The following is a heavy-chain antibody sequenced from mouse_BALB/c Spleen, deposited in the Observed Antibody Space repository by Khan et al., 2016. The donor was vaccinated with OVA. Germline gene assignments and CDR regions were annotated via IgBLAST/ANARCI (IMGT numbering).Heavy chain of an antibody. CDR2: INPTSGYP. CDR1: GYTFTSYW. J-gene: IGHJ2*01. Sequence: VQLQQSGAELAKPGASVKMSCTASGYTFTSYWMHWIKQRPGPGLEWIGYINPTSGYPDYNQKFKDKATLTATKSSSTAYMQLSSLTSDDSAVYYCARDRIDYWGQGTALTVSS. V-gene: IGHV1-7*01. CDR3: ARDRIDY.